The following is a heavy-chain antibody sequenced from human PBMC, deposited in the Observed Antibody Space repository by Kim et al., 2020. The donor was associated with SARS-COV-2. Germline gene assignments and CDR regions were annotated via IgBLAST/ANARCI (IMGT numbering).Heavy chain of an antibody. Sequence: GGSLRLSCAASGFTFSSYAMHWVRQAPGKGLEWVAVISYDGSNKYYADSVKGRFTISRDNSKNTLYLQMNSLRAEDTAVYYCARAALRFLEWLLYGWYFDLWGRGTLVTVSS. D-gene: IGHD3-3*01. J-gene: IGHJ2*01. CDR3: ARAALRFLEWLLYGWYFDL. CDR1: GFTFSSYA. V-gene: IGHV3-30*04. CDR2: ISYDGSNK.